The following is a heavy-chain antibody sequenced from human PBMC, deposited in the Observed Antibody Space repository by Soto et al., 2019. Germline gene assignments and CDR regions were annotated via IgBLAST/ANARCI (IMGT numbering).Heavy chain of an antibody. Sequence: ASVKVSCKASGYTFTGYYMHWVRQAPGQGLEWMGWINPNSGGTNYAQKFQGWVTMTRDTSISTAYMELSRLRSDDTAVYYCARDHYDSSGYIAFDIWGQGTMVTV. CDR1: GYTFTGYY. J-gene: IGHJ3*02. D-gene: IGHD3-22*01. CDR3: ARDHYDSSGYIAFDI. CDR2: INPNSGGT. V-gene: IGHV1-2*04.